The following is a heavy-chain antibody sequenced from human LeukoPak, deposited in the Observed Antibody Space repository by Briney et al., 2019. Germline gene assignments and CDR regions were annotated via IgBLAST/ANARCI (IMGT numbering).Heavy chain of an antibody. V-gene: IGHV3-33*01. CDR3: ARDWCGGGSCYYFDH. Sequence: GGSLRLSGAASRFTFTDYGMHWGGQPPGKGRNGGAVILYDGSGKYYADSVKGRFTISRDNSKNPLYLQMNSLRAEDTAVYYCARDWCGGGSCYYFDHWGQGTLVTVSS. J-gene: IGHJ4*02. D-gene: IGHD2-15*01. CDR1: RFTFTDYG. CDR2: ILYDGSGK.